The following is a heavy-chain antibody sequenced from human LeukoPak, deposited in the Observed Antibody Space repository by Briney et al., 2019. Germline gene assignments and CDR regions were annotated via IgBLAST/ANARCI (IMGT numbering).Heavy chain of an antibody. Sequence: GGSLRLSCAASGFTFSSYAMSWVRQAPGKGLEWVSAISGSGGSTYYADSVKGRFTISRDNAKNSLYLQMNSLRAEDTAVYYCAELGIAMIGGVWGKGTTVTISS. J-gene: IGHJ6*04. D-gene: IGHD3-10*02. CDR1: GFTFSSYA. V-gene: IGHV3-23*01. CDR2: ISGSGGST. CDR3: AELGIAMIGGV.